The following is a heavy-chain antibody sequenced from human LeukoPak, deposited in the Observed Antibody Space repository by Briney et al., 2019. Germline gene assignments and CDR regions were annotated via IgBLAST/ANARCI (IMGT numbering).Heavy chain of an antibody. CDR3: ARQRSSSWYDNDY. CDR1: GYSFTSYW. J-gene: IGHJ4*02. D-gene: IGHD6-13*01. V-gene: IGHV5-51*01. CDR2: IYPGDSDT. Sequence: GESLKISCRGSGYSFTSYWIGWVRQMPGKGLEWMGIIYPGDSDTRYSPSFQGQVTISADKSISTAYLQWSSLKASDTAMYYCARQRSSSWYDNDYWGQGTLVTVSS.